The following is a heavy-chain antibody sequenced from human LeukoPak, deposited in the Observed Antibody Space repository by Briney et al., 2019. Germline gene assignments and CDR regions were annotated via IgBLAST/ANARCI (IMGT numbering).Heavy chain of an antibody. Sequence: PSQTLSLTCTVSGGSISSGSYYGRWIRQPAGKGLEWIGRIYTSGSTHYNPSLNRRVTIQVEASNHQLSQQLSSVAAADTAVYYCARVSGSCLDYWGQGTLVTVSS. CDR1: GGSISSGSYY. J-gene: IGHJ4*02. CDR2: IYTSGST. D-gene: IGHD1-26*01. V-gene: IGHV4-61*02. CDR3: ARVSGSCLDY.